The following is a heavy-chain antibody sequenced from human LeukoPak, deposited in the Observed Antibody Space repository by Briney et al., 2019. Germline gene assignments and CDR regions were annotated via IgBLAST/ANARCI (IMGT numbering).Heavy chain of an antibody. V-gene: IGHV3-9*03. CDR1: GFTFDDYA. CDR2: ISWNSGSI. D-gene: IGHD6-19*01. CDR3: AKDSSSGWFRCYFQH. Sequence: PGGSLRDSCAASGFTFDDYAMHWVRQAPGKGLEWVSGISWNSGSIGYADSVKGRFTISRDNAKNSLYLQMNSLRAEGMALYYCAKDSSSGWFRCYFQHWGQGTLVTVSS. J-gene: IGHJ1*01.